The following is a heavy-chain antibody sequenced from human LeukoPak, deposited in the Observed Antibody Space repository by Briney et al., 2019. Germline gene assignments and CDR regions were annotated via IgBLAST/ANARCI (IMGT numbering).Heavy chain of an antibody. Sequence: PSETLFLTCTVSGGSISSYYWSWIRQPPGKGLEWIGYIYYSGSTNYNPSLKSRVTISVDTSKNQFSLKLSSVTAADTAMYYCARLRAAAGLGGLPLGYYGMDVWGQGTTVTVSS. D-gene: IGHD6-13*01. J-gene: IGHJ6*02. V-gene: IGHV4-59*08. CDR3: ARLRAAAGLGGLPLGYYGMDV. CDR2: IYYSGST. CDR1: GGSISSYY.